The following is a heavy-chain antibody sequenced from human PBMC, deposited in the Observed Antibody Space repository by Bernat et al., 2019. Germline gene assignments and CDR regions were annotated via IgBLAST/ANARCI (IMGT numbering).Heavy chain of an antibody. J-gene: IGHJ5*02. CDR2: INSDGSST. Sequence: EVQLVESGGGLVQPGGSQRLSCAASGFTFSNYWMHWVRQAPGKGLVWVSRINSDGSSTTYADSVKGRFTISRDNAKNTLYLQMNSLRAEDTAVYYCARAPGGNWFDPWGQGTLVTVSS. V-gene: IGHV3-74*01. CDR1: GFTFSNYW. CDR3: ARAPGGNWFDP. D-gene: IGHD3-16*01.